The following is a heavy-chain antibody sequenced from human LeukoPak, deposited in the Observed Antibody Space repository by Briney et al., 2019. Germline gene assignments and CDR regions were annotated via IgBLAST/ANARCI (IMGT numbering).Heavy chain of an antibody. CDR2: IYHSGST. CDR3: ARLVGGSGSNAHYYYYYYMDV. Sequence: PSETLSLTCTVSGYSISSGYYWGWIRQPPGKGLEWIGSIYHSGSTYYNPSLKSRVTISVDTSKNQFSLKLSSVTAADTAVYYCARLVGGSGSNAHYYYYYYMDVWGKGTTVTVSS. CDR1: GYSISSGYY. V-gene: IGHV4-38-2*02. D-gene: IGHD3-10*01. J-gene: IGHJ6*03.